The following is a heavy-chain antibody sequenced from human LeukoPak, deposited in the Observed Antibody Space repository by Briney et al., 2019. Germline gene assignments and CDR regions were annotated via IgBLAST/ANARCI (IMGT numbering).Heavy chain of an antibody. CDR3: ARDRAATQDWVEFDP. D-gene: IGHD3/OR15-3a*01. CDR1: GFSVSNYY. J-gene: IGHJ5*02. V-gene: IGHV3-66*01. Sequence: GGSVRLSCAVSGFSVSNYYMHWVRQAPGQGLEWVSLIRGSGETFYADSVEDGFAISRDDPKNTVYLQMNSLRVEDTAEYFCARDRAATQDWVEFDPWGQGTLVTVSS. CDR2: IRGSGET.